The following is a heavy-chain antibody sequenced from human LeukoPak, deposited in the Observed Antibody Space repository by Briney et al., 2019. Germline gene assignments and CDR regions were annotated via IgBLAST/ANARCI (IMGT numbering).Heavy chain of an antibody. Sequence: GESLKISCKGSGYSFTSYWMSWVRQMPGKGLEWMGRIDPRDSYTKYSPSFQGHVSISADKSISTAYLQWSSLKASDTATYYCARLESSGYYVYWGQGTLVTVSS. J-gene: IGHJ4*02. D-gene: IGHD3-22*01. CDR2: IDPRDSYT. V-gene: IGHV5-10-1*01. CDR3: ARLESSGYYVY. CDR1: GYSFTSYW.